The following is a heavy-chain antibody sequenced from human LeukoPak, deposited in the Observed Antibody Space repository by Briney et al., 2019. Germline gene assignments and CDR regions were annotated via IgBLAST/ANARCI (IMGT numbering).Heavy chain of an antibody. Sequence: PGGSLGLSCAASGFTFSSYAMHWVRQAPGKGLEWVAVISYDGSNKYYADSVKGRFTISRDNSKNTLYLQMNSLRAEDTAVYYCARSHGSGSYYNRVGYFDYWGQGTLVTVSS. CDR2: ISYDGSNK. CDR3: ARSHGSGSYYNRVGYFDY. CDR1: GFTFSSYA. J-gene: IGHJ4*02. V-gene: IGHV3-30*04. D-gene: IGHD3-10*01.